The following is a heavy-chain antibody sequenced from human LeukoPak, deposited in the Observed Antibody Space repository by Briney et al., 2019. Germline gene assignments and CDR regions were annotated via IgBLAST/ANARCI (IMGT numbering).Heavy chain of an antibody. Sequence: SETLSLTCTVSGGSISSYYWSWIRQPPGKGLEWIGYIYYSGSTNYNPSLKSRVTISVDTSKNQFSLKLSSVTAADTAVYYCARDQDSSSWYLGAFDIWGQGTMVTVSS. V-gene: IGHV4-59*01. CDR1: GGSISSYY. J-gene: IGHJ3*02. D-gene: IGHD6-13*01. CDR2: IYYSGST. CDR3: ARDQDSSSWYLGAFDI.